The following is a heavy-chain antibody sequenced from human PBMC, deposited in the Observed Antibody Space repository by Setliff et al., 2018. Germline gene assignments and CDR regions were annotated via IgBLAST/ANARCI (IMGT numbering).Heavy chain of an antibody. CDR3: ARGTSYGSRSDYLDA. CDR1: GFAFSGYY. J-gene: IGHJ4*02. D-gene: IGHD3-10*01. V-gene: IGHV3-48*04. Sequence: GGSLRLSCAASGFAFSGYYMQWVRQAPGKGLEWVSYISGSSHIISYADSVKGRFTISRDNAKNSLYLQMNSLRVEDTAVYYCARGTSYGSRSDYLDAWGQGTLVTVSS. CDR2: ISGSSHII.